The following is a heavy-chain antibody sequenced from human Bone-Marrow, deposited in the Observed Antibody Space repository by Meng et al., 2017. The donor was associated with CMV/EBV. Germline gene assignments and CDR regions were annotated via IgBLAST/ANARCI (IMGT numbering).Heavy chain of an antibody. CDR1: GFTFSSYG. D-gene: IGHD6-13*01. CDR3: AKGLIAAASGFDY. Sequence: GESLKISCAASGFTFSSYGMHWVRQAPGKGLEWVAVIWYDGSNKYYADSVKGRFTISRDNSKNTLYLQMNSLRAEDTAVYYCAKGLIAAASGFDYWGQGTLVTVSS. CDR2: IWYDGSNK. J-gene: IGHJ4*02. V-gene: IGHV3-33*06.